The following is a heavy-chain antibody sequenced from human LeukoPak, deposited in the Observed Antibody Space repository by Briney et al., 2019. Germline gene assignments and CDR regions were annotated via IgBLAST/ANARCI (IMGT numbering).Heavy chain of an antibody. CDR3: ASCSGGSCNTDPNYYMDV. D-gene: IGHD2-15*01. CDR2: ISSSSSYI. CDR1: GFTFSSYG. V-gene: IGHV3-21*01. Sequence: GGSLRLSCAASGFTFSSYGMSWVRQAPGKGLEWVSSISSSSSYIYYADSVKGRFTISRDNAKNSLYLQMNRLRAEDTAVYYCASCSGGSCNTDPNYYMDVWGKGATVTVSS. J-gene: IGHJ6*03.